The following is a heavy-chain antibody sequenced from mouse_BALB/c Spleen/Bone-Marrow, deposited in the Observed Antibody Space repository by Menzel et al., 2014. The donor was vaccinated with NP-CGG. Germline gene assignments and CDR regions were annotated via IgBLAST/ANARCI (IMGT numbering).Heavy chain of an antibody. CDR3: TDGGTTVGFAY. Sequence: EVQGVESGGGLVQPGGSMKLSCVASGLTFSTYWMSWVRQSPEKGLEWVAEIRLKSDNYATHYAESVKGKFTISRDDSKSRLYLQMNSLRAEDTGIYYCTDGGTTVGFAYWGQGTLVTVSA. CDR1: GLTFSTYW. J-gene: IGHJ3*01. V-gene: IGHV6-3*01. D-gene: IGHD1-1*01. CDR2: IRLKSDNYAT.